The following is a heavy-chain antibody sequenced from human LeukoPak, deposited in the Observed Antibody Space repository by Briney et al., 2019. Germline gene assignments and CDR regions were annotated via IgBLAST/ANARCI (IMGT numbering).Heavy chain of an antibody. CDR1: GYTFTSYG. D-gene: IGHD2-15*01. CDR3: ARDCSGGSCYSPPLDY. V-gene: IGHV1-46*01. J-gene: IGHJ4*02. Sequence: ASVKVSCKASGYTFTSYGISWVRQAPGQGLEWMGIINPSGGSTSYAQKFQGRVTMTRDTSTSTVYMELSSLRSEDTAVYYCARDCSGGSCYSPPLDYWGQGTLVTVSS. CDR2: INPSGGST.